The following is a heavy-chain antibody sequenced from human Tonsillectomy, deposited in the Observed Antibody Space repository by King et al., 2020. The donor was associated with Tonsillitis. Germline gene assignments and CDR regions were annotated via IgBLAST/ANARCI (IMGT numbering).Heavy chain of an antibody. Sequence: VQLVQSGGGLVKPGGSLRLSCAASGFTFSTYSMNWVRQAPGKGLEWVSCISSSNSYIYYADSVKGRFTISRDNAKNSLYLQMNSLRAEDTAVYYCARAPRGYADYDYWGQGTLVTVSS. CDR1: GFTFSTYS. J-gene: IGHJ4*02. CDR3: ARAPRGYADYDY. CDR2: ISSSNSYI. D-gene: IGHD5-12*01. V-gene: IGHV3-21*01.